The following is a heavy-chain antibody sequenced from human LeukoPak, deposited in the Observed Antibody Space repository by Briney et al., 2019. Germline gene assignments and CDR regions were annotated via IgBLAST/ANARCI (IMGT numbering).Heavy chain of an antibody. V-gene: IGHV3-48*02. Sequence: PGGSLRLSCAASGFTFSSYSMNGVCQAPGKGLEWVSYISSSSSTIYYADSVKGRFTISRDNAKNSLYLQMNSLRDEDTAVYYCARGPRGWLVQHRVFGYWGQGTLVTVSS. CDR3: ARGPRGWLVQHRVFGY. J-gene: IGHJ4*02. CDR2: ISSSSSTI. CDR1: GFTFSSYS. D-gene: IGHD6-19*01.